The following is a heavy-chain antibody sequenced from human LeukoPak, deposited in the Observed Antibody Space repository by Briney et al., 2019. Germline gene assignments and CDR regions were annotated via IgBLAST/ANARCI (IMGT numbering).Heavy chain of an antibody. D-gene: IGHD1-26*01. CDR3: TRDIGGAAQDY. CDR2: ISHRGSA. J-gene: IGHJ4*02. V-gene: IGHV4-38-2*02. Sequence: SETLSLTCTVSGFSISSGYYWGWIRQPPGKGLEWIGSISHRGSANYNPSLKSRVTISLDTSKHQFPLRLSPVTAADTAVYYCTRDIGGAAQDYWGQGTLVTVSS. CDR1: GFSISSGYY.